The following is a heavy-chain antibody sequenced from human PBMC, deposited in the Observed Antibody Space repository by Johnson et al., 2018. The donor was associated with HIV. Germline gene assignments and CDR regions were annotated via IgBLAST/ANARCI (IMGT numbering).Heavy chain of an antibody. CDR1: GFTVSHNY. Sequence: VLLVESGGGLIQPGGSLRLSCAASGFTVSHNYMSWVRQAPGKGLEWVSGIKWNGGSTGYADSVKGRFTISRDNTKNSLYLQMNSVRDDDTAVYYCARGQWLVPGAFDIWGQGTMVTVSS. CDR3: ARGQWLVPGAFDI. CDR2: IKWNGGST. D-gene: IGHD6-19*01. V-gene: IGHV3-20*04. J-gene: IGHJ3*02.